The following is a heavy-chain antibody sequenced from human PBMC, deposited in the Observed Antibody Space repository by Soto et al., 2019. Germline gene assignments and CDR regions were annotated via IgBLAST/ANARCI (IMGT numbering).Heavy chain of an antibody. Sequence: QVQLQQWGAGLLKPSETLSLTCAVYGGSFSGYYWSWIRQPPGKGLEWIGEINHSGSTNYNPSLKSRVTISVDTSKNQFSLKLSSVTAADTAVYYCARVVQLWLRPLTPWGQGTLVTVSS. CDR1: GGSFSGYY. CDR3: ARVVQLWLRPLTP. V-gene: IGHV4-34*01. J-gene: IGHJ5*02. D-gene: IGHD5-18*01. CDR2: INHSGST.